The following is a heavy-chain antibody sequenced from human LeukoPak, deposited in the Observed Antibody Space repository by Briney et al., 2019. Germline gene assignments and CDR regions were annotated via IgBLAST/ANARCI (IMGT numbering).Heavy chain of an antibody. J-gene: IGHJ4*02. CDR1: GGSISSYY. Sequence: SETLSLTCTVSGGSISSYYWSWIRQPPGKGLEWIGYIHFSGSTNYNPSLKSRVTVSDDKSKNQFSLKLSSVTAADTAVYYCARIFRGAYFDYWGQGTLVTVSS. CDR3: ARIFRGAYFDY. CDR2: IHFSGST. D-gene: IGHD3-10*01. V-gene: IGHV4-59*01.